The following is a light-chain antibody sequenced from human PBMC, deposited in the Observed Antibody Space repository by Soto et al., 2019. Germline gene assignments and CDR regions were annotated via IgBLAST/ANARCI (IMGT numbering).Light chain of an antibody. Sequence: DLVMAHSPDSLSFSLGERATINCKSSQSVLYSSNNKNYVAWYQHIPGQTPRLLIYGASNRATGIPDRFSGSGSGTDFTLTISRLEPEDLAVYYCQQHDNSPWMFGQGTKVDIK. CDR1: QSVLYSSNNKNY. CDR3: QQHDNSPWM. J-gene: IGKJ1*01. V-gene: IGKV4-1*01. CDR2: GAS.